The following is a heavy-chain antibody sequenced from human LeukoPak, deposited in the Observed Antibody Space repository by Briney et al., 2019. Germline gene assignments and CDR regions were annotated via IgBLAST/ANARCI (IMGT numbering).Heavy chain of an antibody. J-gene: IGHJ4*02. D-gene: IGHD3-22*01. CDR3: ARGTMIVVVIFRAGYYFDY. CDR1: GGSFSGYY. CDR2: INHSGST. Sequence: PSETLSRTCAVYGGSFSGYYWSWIRQPPGKGLEWIGEINHSGSTNYNPSLKSRVTISVDTSKNQFSLKLSSVTAADTAVYYCARGTMIVVVIFRAGYYFDYWGQGTLVTVSS. V-gene: IGHV4-34*01.